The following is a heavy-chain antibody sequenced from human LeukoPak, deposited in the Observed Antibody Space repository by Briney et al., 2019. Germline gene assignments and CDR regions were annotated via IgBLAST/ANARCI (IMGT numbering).Heavy chain of an antibody. J-gene: IGHJ5*02. V-gene: IGHV4-59*01. CDR1: GGSISSYY. CDR3: ARFGYCSGGSCYPWFDP. Sequence: SETLSLTCTVSGGSISSYYWSWIWQPPGKGLEWIGYIYYSGSTNYNPFLKSRVTISVDTSKNQFSLKLSSVTAADTAVYYCARFGYCSGGSCYPWFDPWGQGTLVTVSS. D-gene: IGHD2-15*01. CDR2: IYYSGST.